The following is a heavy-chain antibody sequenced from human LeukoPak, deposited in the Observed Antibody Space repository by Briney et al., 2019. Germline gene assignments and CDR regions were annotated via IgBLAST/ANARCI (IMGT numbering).Heavy chain of an antibody. D-gene: IGHD2-2*01. Sequence: PGGSVRHSCASSGFTLSSYCLHWIRQAPAKGLEWVAVIRYDGCNKYYADSGKGRFTISRDNSKSTLYLQMNSLRAEDTAVYYCAKEKVHYPSYQLLYYYDYWFQGTVVTGSS. V-gene: IGHV3-30*02. CDR1: GFTLSSYC. CDR2: IRYDGCNK. J-gene: IGHJ4*02. CDR3: AKEKVHYPSYQLLYYYDY.